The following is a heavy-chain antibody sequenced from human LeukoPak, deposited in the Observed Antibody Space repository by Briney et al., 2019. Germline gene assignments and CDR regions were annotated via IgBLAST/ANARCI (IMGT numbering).Heavy chain of an antibody. CDR3: ARDQQVDTTTIDY. V-gene: IGHV1-18*01. CDR1: GYTFTSYG. J-gene: IGHJ4*02. CDR2: ISAYNGNT. D-gene: IGHD5-18*01. Sequence: GASVKVPRKASGYTFTSYGISWVRQAPGQGLEWMGWISAYNGNTDYAQKLQGRVTMTTDTSTSTAYMELRSLRSDDTAVYYCARDQQVDTTTIDYWGQGTLVTVSS.